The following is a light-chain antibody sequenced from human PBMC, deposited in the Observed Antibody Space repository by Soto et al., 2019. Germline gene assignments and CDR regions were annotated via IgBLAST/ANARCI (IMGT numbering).Light chain of an antibody. V-gene: IGKV1-9*01. CDR1: QGISSY. CDR2: AAS. CDR3: QQLTTEFT. J-gene: IGKJ3*01. Sequence: DIQLTQSPSFLSASVGDRVTITCRASQGISSYLAWYQQKPGKAPKLLIYAASTLQSGVPSRFSGSGSGTEFTLTISSLQPEDFATYYCQQLTTEFTFGPGTKVDIK.